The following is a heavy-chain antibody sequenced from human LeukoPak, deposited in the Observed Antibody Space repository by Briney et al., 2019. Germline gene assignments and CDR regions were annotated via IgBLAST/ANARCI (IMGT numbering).Heavy chain of an antibody. D-gene: IGHD2-15*01. V-gene: IGHV3-30*04. CDR1: GFTFSSYA. Sequence: GRSLRVSCAASGFTFSSYAMHWVRQAPGKGLEWVAVISYDGSNKYYADSVKGRFTISRDNSKNTLYLQMNSLRAEDTAVYYCARGSLVVVAATLFDYWGQGTLVTVSS. CDR2: ISYDGSNK. CDR3: ARGSLVVVAATLFDY. J-gene: IGHJ4*02.